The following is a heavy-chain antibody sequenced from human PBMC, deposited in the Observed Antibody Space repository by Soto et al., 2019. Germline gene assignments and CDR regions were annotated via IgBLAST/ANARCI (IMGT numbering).Heavy chain of an antibody. CDR1: GFIFENYG. CDR2: ITYEGSNK. CDR3: AKARGANNWAKSYGLDV. Sequence: PXGSRLISGSASGFIFENYGMHWVRQDPGKGLEWVALITYEGSNKYYADAVKVRFTISRDNAKNMVSLQMDSLRAEDTAVYYCAKARGANNWAKSYGLDVWGQGTTVTVYS. D-gene: IGHD1-1*01. J-gene: IGHJ6*02. V-gene: IGHV3-30*18.